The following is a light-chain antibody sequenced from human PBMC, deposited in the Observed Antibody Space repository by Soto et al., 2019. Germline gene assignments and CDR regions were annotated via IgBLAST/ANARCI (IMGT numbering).Light chain of an antibody. CDR3: SSYTSSSPLV. J-gene: IGLJ1*01. V-gene: IGLV2-14*01. CDR2: DVS. Sequence: QSALTQPASVSGSPGQSITISCTGTSSDVGGYNYVSWYQQHPGKAPKLMIYDVSNWPSGVSNRFSGSKSGNTASLTISGLQAEDEADYYCSSYTSSSPLVFGTGTKVTVL. CDR1: SSDVGGYNY.